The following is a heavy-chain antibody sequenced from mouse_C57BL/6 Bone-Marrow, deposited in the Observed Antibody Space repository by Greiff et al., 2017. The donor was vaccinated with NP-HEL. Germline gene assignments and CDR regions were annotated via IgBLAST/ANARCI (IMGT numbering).Heavy chain of an antibody. CDR2: INPNNGGT. CDR1: GYTFTDYY. J-gene: IGHJ1*03. V-gene: IGHV1-26*01. Sequence: EVQLQQSGPELVKPGASVKISCKASGYTFTDYYMNWVKQSHGKSLEWIGDINPNNGGTSYNQKFKGKATLTVDKSSSTAYMELRSLTSEDSAVYYCARIYGSSYVYWYFDVWGTGTTVTVSS. D-gene: IGHD1-1*01. CDR3: ARIYGSSYVYWYFDV.